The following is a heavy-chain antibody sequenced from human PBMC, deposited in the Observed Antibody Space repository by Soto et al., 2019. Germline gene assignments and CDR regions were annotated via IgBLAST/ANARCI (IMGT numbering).Heavy chain of an antibody. J-gene: IGHJ4*02. CDR3: ARVTIFGVVPYYFDY. CDR2: IYYSGST. V-gene: IGHV4-59*01. CDR1: GGSISSYY. D-gene: IGHD3-3*01. Sequence: PSETLSLTCTVSGGSISSYYWSWIWQPPGKGLEWIGYIYYSGSTNYNPSLKSRVTISVDTSKNQFSLKLSSVTAADTAVYYCARVTIFGVVPYYFDYWGQGTLVTVSS.